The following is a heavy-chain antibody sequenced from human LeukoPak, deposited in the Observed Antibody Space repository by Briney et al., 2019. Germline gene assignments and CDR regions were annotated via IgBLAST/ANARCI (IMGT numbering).Heavy chain of an antibody. CDR3: TTWGGSFSRY. CDR2: IKNKSDGGTA. J-gene: IGHJ4*02. Sequence: GSLRLSCAVSGFTFSSAWMAWVRQAPGKGLEWLGRIKNKSDGGTADSAEPVKGRFTISRDDSKSTLYLQMNSLGTEDTGVYYCTTWGGSFSRYWGQGTLVTVSS. D-gene: IGHD1-26*01. V-gene: IGHV3-15*01. CDR1: GFTFSSAW.